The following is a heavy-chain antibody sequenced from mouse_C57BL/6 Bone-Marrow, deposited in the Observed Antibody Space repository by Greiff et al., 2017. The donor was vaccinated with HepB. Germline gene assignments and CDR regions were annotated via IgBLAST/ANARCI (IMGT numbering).Heavy chain of an antibody. CDR1: GFTFSDYY. D-gene: IGHD1-1*01. CDR3: SRHGGYYGSSWFAY. J-gene: IGHJ3*01. Sequence: DVKLVESGGGLVQPGGSLKLSCAASGFTFSDYYMYWVRQTPEKRLEWAAYISNGGGSTYYPDTVKGRFTISRDNAKNTLYLQMSRLKSEDTAMYYCSRHGGYYGSSWFAYWGQGTLVTVSA. V-gene: IGHV5-12*01. CDR2: ISNGGGST.